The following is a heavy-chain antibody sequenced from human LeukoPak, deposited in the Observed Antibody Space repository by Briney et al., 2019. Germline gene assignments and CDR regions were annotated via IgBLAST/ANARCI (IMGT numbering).Heavy chain of an antibody. V-gene: IGHV4-61*01. CDR3: ARDKLWFNY. CDR2: IYYSGST. J-gene: IGHJ4*02. CDR1: GGSFSSGSYY. Sequence: SETLSLTCTVSGGSFSSGSYYWSWIRQPPGKGLEWIGYIYYSGSTNYNPSLKSRVTISVDTSKNQFSLKLSSVTAADTAVYYCARDKLWFNYWGQGTLVTVSS. D-gene: IGHD5-18*01.